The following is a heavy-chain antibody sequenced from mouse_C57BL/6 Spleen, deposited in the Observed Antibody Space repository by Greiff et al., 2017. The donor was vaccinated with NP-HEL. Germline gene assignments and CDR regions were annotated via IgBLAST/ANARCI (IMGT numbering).Heavy chain of an antibody. D-gene: IGHD1-1*01. J-gene: IGHJ1*03. Sequence: QVQLQQSGAELVKPGASVKISCKASGYAFSSYWMNWVKQRPGKGLEWIGQIYPGDGDTNYNGKFKGKATLTADKSSSTAYMQLSSLTSEDSAVYFCARGIYYYGSSDFDVWGTGTTVTVSS. CDR2: IYPGDGDT. CDR3: ARGIYYYGSSDFDV. V-gene: IGHV1-80*01. CDR1: GYAFSSYW.